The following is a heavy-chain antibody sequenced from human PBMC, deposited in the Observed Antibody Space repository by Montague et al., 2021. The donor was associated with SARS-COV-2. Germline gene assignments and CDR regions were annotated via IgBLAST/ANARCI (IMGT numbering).Heavy chain of an antibody. V-gene: IGHV4-31*03. CDR1: GGSINSAGYY. J-gene: IGHJ4*02. D-gene: IGHD3-9*01. Sequence: TLSLTCTVSGGSINSAGYYWSWIRHHPGMGLEWIGYIYYSGNTNYNPSLKSRVSISMDTSKNQFSLELSSVTAADTAFYYCVRHPHFDGLNGPPDFWDQGTLVTVSS. CDR3: VRHPHFDGLNGPPDF. CDR2: IYYSGNT.